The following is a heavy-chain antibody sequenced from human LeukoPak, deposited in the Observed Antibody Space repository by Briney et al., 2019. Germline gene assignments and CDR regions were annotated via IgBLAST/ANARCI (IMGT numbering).Heavy chain of an antibody. V-gene: IGHV3-7*01. Sequence: GGSLRLSCVASEFTLSDYWMDWVRQAPGKGLEWVANINPDGTDKNYVASVKGRFTIYRDNAKNSVYLQMSSLRAEDTAMYYCARESTKERPGYWGQGTLVTVSS. J-gene: IGHJ4*02. CDR2: INPDGTDK. CDR3: ARESTKERPGY. CDR1: EFTLSDYW. D-gene: IGHD5/OR15-5a*01.